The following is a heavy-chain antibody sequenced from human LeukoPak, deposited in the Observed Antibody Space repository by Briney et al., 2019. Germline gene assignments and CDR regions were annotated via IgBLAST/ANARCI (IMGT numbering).Heavy chain of an antibody. J-gene: IGHJ4*02. CDR2: ISGSGGTT. V-gene: IGHV3-23*01. Sequence: GGSLRLSCAASGFTFFSYAMSWVRQAPGKGLEWVSAISGSGGTTYYADSVKGRFTISRDTSKNTLYLQMNSLRSDDTAVYYCARLGVPAATDDFDYWGQGTLVTVSS. D-gene: IGHD2-2*01. CDR1: GFTFFSYA. CDR3: ARLGVPAATDDFDY.